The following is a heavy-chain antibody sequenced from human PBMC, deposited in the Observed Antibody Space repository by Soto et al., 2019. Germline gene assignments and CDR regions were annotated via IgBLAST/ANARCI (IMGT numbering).Heavy chain of an antibody. D-gene: IGHD5-12*01. Sequence: QVQLVQSGAEVKKPGSSVKVSCKASGGTFSSYTISWVRQAPGQGLEWMGRIIPILGIANYAQKFQGRATIPADKSPSTPSMDLSSLRSEDTAVYYCARDPAPPRPGIHGYHVWAYWGQGTLVTVSS. V-gene: IGHV1-69*08. CDR3: ARDPAPPRPGIHGYHVWAY. CDR1: GGTFSSYT. CDR2: IIPILGIA. J-gene: IGHJ4*02.